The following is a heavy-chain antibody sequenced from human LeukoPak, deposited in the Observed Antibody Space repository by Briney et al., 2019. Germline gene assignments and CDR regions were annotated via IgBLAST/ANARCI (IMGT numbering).Heavy chain of an antibody. J-gene: IGHJ4*02. Sequence: GGSLRLSCAASRFTFPNYGMPSVRQAPGKGLQWVAFISYDGSNKYYADSVKGRFTISRDNAKDSLYLQMNSLRAEDTAVYYCARSPNYKGYFDYWGQGTLVTVSS. CDR2: ISYDGSNK. D-gene: IGHD3-10*01. CDR1: RFTFPNYG. V-gene: IGHV3-30*03. CDR3: ARSPNYKGYFDY.